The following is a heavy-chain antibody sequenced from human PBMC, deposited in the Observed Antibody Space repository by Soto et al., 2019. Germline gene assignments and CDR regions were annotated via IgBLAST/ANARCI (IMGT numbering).Heavy chain of an antibody. D-gene: IGHD2-21*01. J-gene: IGHJ4*02. CDR2: IVPNVGTV. Sequence: QMQLVQSGAEVKKPGSSVKVSCKASGGTLSSFINYPINWVRQAPGQGLERMGGIVPNVGTVNYAQKFQGRVTITADKSAGTAYMEVSSLISEDTALYDCARRDTSCFIRYFDNWGQGTLVTVSS. V-gene: IGHV1-69*06. CDR1: GGTLSSFINYP. CDR3: ARRDTSCFIRYFDN.